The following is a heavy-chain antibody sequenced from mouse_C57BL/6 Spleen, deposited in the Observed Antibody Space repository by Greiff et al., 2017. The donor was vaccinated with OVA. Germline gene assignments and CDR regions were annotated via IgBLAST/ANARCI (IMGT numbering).Heavy chain of an antibody. D-gene: IGHD3-2*02. CDR1: GYTFTDYN. CDR3: ARVRDSSGYPAWFAY. Sequence: VQLQQSGPELVKPGASVKIPCKASGYTFTDYNMDWVKQSHGKSLEWIGDINPNTGGTIYNQKFKGKATLTVDKSSSTAYMELRSLTSEDTAVYYGARVRDSSGYPAWFAYWGQGTLVTVSA. V-gene: IGHV1-18*01. J-gene: IGHJ3*01. CDR2: INPNTGGT.